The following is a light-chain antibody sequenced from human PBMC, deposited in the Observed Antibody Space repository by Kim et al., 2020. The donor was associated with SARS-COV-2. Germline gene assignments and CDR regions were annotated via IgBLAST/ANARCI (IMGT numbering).Light chain of an antibody. CDR2: AAS. V-gene: IGKV1-16*01. CDR1: QAIKNL. J-gene: IGKJ4*01. Sequence: DCVGDRVPFPCRASQAIKNLFAWFQQKSGKAPKALIYAASTVQSGVPSRFRGSGFGTDFTPDISGLQAEDFASLYCQEYSLFPLTFGGGTKV. CDR3: QEYSLFPLT.